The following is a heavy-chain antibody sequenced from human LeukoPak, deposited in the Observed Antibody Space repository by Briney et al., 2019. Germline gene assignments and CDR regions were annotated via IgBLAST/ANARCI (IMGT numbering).Heavy chain of an antibody. Sequence: SETLSLTCTVSGYSIRSAYYWGWIGQPPGKGLEWIGSIYHSGTLYYNPSLKSRVTLSVDTSKDQFSLKLTSVTAADTAVYYCARVMDYYDGSGYPPPAAADYWGQGTLVTVSS. J-gene: IGHJ4*02. V-gene: IGHV4-38-2*02. CDR3: ARVMDYYDGSGYPPPAAADY. D-gene: IGHD3-22*01. CDR2: IYHSGTL. CDR1: GYSIRSAYY.